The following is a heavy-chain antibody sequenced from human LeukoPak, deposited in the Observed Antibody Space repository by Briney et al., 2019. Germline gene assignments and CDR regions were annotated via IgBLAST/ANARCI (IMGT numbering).Heavy chain of an antibody. D-gene: IGHD1/OR15-1a*01. CDR3: ANGKQLDY. Sequence: PGGSLRLSCAASGFTFSSYGMHRVRQAPGKGLEWVAVISYDGSNKYYADSVKGRFTISRDNSKNTLYLQMNSLRAEDTAAYYCANGKQLDYWGQGTLVTVSS. CDR1: GFTFSSYG. J-gene: IGHJ4*02. V-gene: IGHV3-30*18. CDR2: ISYDGSNK.